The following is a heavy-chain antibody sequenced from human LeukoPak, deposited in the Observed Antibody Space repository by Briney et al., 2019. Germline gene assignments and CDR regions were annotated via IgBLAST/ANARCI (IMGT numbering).Heavy chain of an antibody. Sequence: PGGSLRLSCAASGFTFNIYWMHWVRQAPGKGLVWVSHINSDGSSTTHADSVKGRFTISRDNAKNTVYLQMNSLRAEDTAVYYCARDLRYSSDYWGQGTLVTVSS. D-gene: IGHD5-18*01. CDR2: INSDGSST. CDR3: ARDLRYSSDY. V-gene: IGHV3-74*01. CDR1: GFTFNIYW. J-gene: IGHJ4*02.